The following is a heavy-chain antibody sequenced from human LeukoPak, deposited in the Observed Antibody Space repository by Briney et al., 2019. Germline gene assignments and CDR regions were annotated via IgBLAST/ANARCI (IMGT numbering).Heavy chain of an antibody. Sequence: ASVKVSCKASGYTFTGYCIHWVRQAPGQGLEWMGWINPNSGGTNSAQKFQGRVTLPRDTSISTAYMELSRLRSDDTAVYYCARGVWGATTFFDYWGQGTLVTVSS. D-gene: IGHD1-26*01. V-gene: IGHV1-2*02. CDR1: GYTFTGYC. CDR2: INPNSGGT. J-gene: IGHJ4*02. CDR3: ARGVWGATTFFDY.